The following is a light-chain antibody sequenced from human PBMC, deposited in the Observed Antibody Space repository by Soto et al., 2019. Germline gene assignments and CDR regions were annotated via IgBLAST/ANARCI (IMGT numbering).Light chain of an antibody. CDR2: DNN. J-gene: IGLJ2*01. V-gene: IGLV1-51*01. CDR1: SFNIGNNY. Sequence: QSVLTQPPSVSAAPGQKVTISCSGSSFNIGNNYVSWYQQLPGTAPKLLIYDNNKRPSGIPDRFSGSKSGTSATLGITGLQTGDEADYSCGTWDSGLGAVVFGGGTKLTVL. CDR3: GTWDSGLGAVV.